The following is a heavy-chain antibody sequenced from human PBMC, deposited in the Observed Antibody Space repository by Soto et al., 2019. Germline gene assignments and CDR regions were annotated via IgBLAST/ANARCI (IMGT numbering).Heavy chain of an antibody. CDR3: ARLNWDGGY. Sequence: SETLSLTCTVSGGSISSGGYYWSWIRQHPGKGLEWIGYIYYSGSTFYNPSLKTRVTMSVDTSKNQFSLRLSSVTAADTAMYYCARLNWDGGYWGQGTLVTVSS. J-gene: IGHJ4*02. CDR1: GGSISSGGYY. D-gene: IGHD1-20*01. CDR2: IYYSGST. V-gene: IGHV4-31*03.